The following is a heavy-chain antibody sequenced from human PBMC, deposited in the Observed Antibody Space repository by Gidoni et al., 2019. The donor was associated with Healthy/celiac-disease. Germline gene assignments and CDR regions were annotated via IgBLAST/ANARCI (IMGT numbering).Heavy chain of an antibody. D-gene: IGHD1-26*01. Sequence: QLQLQESGPGLVKPSETLSPTCTVSGGSISSSSYYWGWLRQPPGKGLEWIGSIYYSGSTYYNPSLKSRVTISVDTSKNQFSLKLSSVTAADTAVYYCARALSRGSYSFLFADYWGQGTLVTVSS. J-gene: IGHJ4*02. V-gene: IGHV4-39*01. CDR3: ARALSRGSYSFLFADY. CDR1: GGSISSSSYY. CDR2: IYYSGST.